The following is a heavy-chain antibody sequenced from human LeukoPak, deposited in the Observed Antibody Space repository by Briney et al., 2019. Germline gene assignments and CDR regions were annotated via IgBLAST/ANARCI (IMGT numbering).Heavy chain of an antibody. D-gene: IGHD3-10*01. J-gene: IGHJ5*02. CDR1: GASMSNYY. Sequence: PSETLSLTCNVSGASMSNYYWVWIRQPPGKGLEWIGRIYHSGTTYSWSTYYNPSLKSRVTISLDTSKNQFSLKLSSVTAADTDVYYCARVIGGSGSYYRPPNWFDPWGQGTLVTVSS. CDR3: ARVIGGSGSYYRPPNWFDP. CDR2: IYHSGTTYSWST. V-gene: IGHV4-39*07.